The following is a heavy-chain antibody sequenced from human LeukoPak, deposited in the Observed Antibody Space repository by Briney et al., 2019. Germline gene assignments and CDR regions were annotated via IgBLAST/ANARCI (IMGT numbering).Heavy chain of an antibody. V-gene: IGHV4-39*07. CDR1: GGSFSSYY. Sequence: SETLSLTCAVYGGSFSSYYWGWIRQPPGKGLEWIGSIYYSGSTYYNPSLKSRVTISVDTSKNQFSLKLSSVTAADTAVYYCAAESDYYYYMDVWGKGTTVTVSS. J-gene: IGHJ6*03. CDR2: IYYSGST. CDR3: AAESDYYYYMDV.